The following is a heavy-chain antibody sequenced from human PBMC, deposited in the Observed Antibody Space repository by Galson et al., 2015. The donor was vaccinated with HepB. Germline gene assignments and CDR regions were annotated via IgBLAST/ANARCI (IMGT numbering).Heavy chain of an antibody. D-gene: IGHD2-2*03. CDR2: ISSDGSKR. J-gene: IGHJ6*02. V-gene: IGHV3-30*03. CDR3: ARGLSIGYCSGTSCYAGYGMGV. Sequence: SLRLSCAASGFTFSKFDMNWVRQAPGKGLEWVTVISSDGSKRYYADSVKGRFTISRDNSKNTLNLQMNSLRVEDTAVYYCARGLSIGYCSGTSCYAGYGMGVWGQGTSVTVSS. CDR1: GFTFSKFD.